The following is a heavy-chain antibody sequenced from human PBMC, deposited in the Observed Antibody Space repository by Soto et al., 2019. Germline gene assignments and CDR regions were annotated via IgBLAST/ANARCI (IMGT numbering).Heavy chain of an antibody. J-gene: IGHJ3*02. CDR1: GFSLSNARMG. CDR3: ARSITIFGVVRSRAFDI. V-gene: IGHV2-26*01. Sequence: QVTLKESGPVLVKPTETLTLTCTVSGFSLSNARMGVSWIRQPPGKALEWLAHIFSNDEKSYSTSLKSRLTISKDTSKRQVVLTMTNMDPVDTATYYCARSITIFGVVRSRAFDIWGQGTMVTVSS. CDR2: IFSNDEK. D-gene: IGHD3-3*01.